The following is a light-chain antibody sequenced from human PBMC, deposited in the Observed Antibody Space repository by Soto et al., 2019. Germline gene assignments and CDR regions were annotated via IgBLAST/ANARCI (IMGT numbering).Light chain of an antibody. CDR2: AAS. CDR1: QSISSK. V-gene: IGKV3-15*01. CDR3: QQYTNWPLT. J-gene: IGKJ1*01. Sequence: EIEMTQSPATLSVSPGERAALPCRASQSISSKLAWYQQKPGQAPRLLIYAASTRATGVPARFSGSGSGTEFILTISSLQSEDFAIYYCQQYTNWPLTFGQGTKVEIK.